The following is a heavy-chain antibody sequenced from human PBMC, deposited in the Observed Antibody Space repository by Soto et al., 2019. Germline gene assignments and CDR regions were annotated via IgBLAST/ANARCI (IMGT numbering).Heavy chain of an antibody. CDR2: ISAYNGNT. J-gene: IGHJ6*02. CDR1: GYTFTSYG. V-gene: IGHV1-18*01. D-gene: IGHD2-2*01. CDR3: ARDDGVGPAAPFGYGMDV. Sequence: QVQLVQSGAEVTKPGASVKVSCKASGYTFTSYGISWVRQAPGQGLEWMGWISAYNGNTNYAQKLQGRVTMTTDTSTSTAYRELRSLRADDTAVYYCARDDGVGPAAPFGYGMDVWGQGTTVTVSS.